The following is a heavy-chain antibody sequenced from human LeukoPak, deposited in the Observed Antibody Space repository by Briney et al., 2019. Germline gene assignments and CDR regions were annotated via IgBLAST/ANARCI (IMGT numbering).Heavy chain of an antibody. V-gene: IGHV4-34*01. J-gene: IGHJ1*01. Sequence: SETLSLTCVVYGGSFSGYYWSWIRQPPGKGLEWIGEINHSGSTNYNPSLKSRVTISVDTSKNQFSLKLSSVTAADTAVYYCARGYFDWLSRPPEYFQHWGQGTLVTVSS. CDR2: INHSGST. D-gene: IGHD3-9*01. CDR3: ARGYFDWLSRPPEYFQH. CDR1: GGSFSGYY.